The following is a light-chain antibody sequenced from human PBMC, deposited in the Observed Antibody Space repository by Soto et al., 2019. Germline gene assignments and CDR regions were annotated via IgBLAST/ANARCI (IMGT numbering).Light chain of an antibody. Sequence: EIVMTQSPATLSVSPGERATLSCRASQSVSSNLAWYHLKPGQAPRLLIYGASTRATGIPARFSGSGSGTEFILTISSVESEDFAIYYCQQHNDWPTFGQGTRLEIK. CDR2: GAS. CDR3: QQHNDWPT. CDR1: QSVSSN. V-gene: IGKV3-15*01. J-gene: IGKJ5*01.